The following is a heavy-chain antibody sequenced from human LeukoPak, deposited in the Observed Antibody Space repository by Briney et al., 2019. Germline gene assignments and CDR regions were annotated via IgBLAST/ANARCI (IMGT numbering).Heavy chain of an antibody. CDR1: GFTFSGYG. CDR3: ARVSTPHYNYYSSSWSN. J-gene: IGHJ4*02. CDR2: LTGSGDNT. D-gene: IGHD6-13*01. Sequence: GGSLRLSCVASGFTFSGYGMTWVRQAPGKGLEWVSSLTGSGDNTYYADSVKGRFTISRDNSKNTLYLQMNSLRVEDTAVYYCARVSTPHYNYYSSSWSNWGQGTLVTVSS. V-gene: IGHV3-23*01.